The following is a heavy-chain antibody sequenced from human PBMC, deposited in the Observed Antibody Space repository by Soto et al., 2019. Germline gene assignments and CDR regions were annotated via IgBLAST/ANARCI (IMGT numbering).Heavy chain of an antibody. Sequence: QVQLQESGPGLAKPSQTLSLTCTVSGGSISSGDNYWSWIRQHPGKGLEWIACIYYSGSTYYTPSLKRRVTISVDPSKNRCSLELCPGTAADTAVYYCARAPPLLFYYYYYMAVWGKGTTVTVSS. J-gene: IGHJ6*03. CDR1: GGSISSGDNY. CDR2: IYYSGST. V-gene: IGHV4-31*03. D-gene: IGHD2-2*01. CDR3: ARAPPLLFYYYYYMAV.